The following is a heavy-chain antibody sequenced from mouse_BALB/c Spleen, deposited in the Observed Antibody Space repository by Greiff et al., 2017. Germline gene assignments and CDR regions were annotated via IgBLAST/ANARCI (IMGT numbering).Heavy chain of an antibody. J-gene: IGHJ3*01. CDR1: GFNIKDTY. D-gene: IGHD1-2*01. CDR3: ARTYGSQAWFAY. Sequence: EVKLQESGAELVKPGASVKLSCTASGFNIKDTYMHWVKQRPEQGLEWIGRIDPANGNTKYDPKFQGKATITADTSSNTAYLQLSSLTSEDTAVYYCARTYGSQAWFAYWGQGTLVTVSA. V-gene: IGHV14-3*02. CDR2: IDPANGNT.